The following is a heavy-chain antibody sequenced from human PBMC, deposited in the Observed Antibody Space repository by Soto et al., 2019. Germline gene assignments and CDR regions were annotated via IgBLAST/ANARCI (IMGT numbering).Heavy chain of an antibody. CDR1: GGSISSSNW. J-gene: IGHJ3*02. CDR2: IYHSGST. V-gene: IGHV4-4*02. D-gene: IGHD2-15*01. CDR3: ARAIWYCSGGSCYSDAFDI. Sequence: QVQLQESGPGLVKPSGTLSLTCAVSGGSISSSNWWSWVRQPPGKGLEWIGEIYHSGSTNYNPSLQSRVTIAVDKSKSQFALKLSSVTAADTAVYYCARAIWYCSGGSCYSDAFDIWGQGTMVTVSS.